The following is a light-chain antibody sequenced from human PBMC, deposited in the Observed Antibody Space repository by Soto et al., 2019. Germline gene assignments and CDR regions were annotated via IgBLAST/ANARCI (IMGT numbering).Light chain of an antibody. J-gene: IGLJ3*02. V-gene: IGLV1-40*01. CDR3: QSYDSSLSGSV. CDR1: SSNIGAGYH. CDR2: GNS. Sequence: QSVLTQPPSVSGAPGQRVTISCTGSSSNIGAGYHVHWYQQLPGTAPKLLIYGNSNRPSGVPDRFSGSKSGTSASLAITGLQAEDEADYYCQSYDSSLSGSVFGGGPKLTVL.